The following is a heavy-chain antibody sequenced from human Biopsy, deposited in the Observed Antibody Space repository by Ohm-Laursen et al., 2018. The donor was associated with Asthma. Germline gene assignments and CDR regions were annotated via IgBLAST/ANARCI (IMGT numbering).Heavy chain of an antibody. CDR2: ISYTGSA. D-gene: IGHD7-27*01. J-gene: IGHJ4*02. CDR3: ARHWDWGSFFDY. CDR1: GASIKTDDHY. V-gene: IGHV4-39*01. Sequence: TLSLTCTVSGASIKTDDHYWSWLRQPPGKGLEWMGSISYTGSAYHNPSLKSRVTISVDTSKNHFSPKLSSVTAADTAVYYCARHWDWGSFFDYWGQGTPVTVSS.